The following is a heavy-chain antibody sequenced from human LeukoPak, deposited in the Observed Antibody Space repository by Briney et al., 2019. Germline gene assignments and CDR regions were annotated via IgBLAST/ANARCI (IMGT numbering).Heavy chain of an antibody. D-gene: IGHD6-13*01. V-gene: IGHV4-38-2*02. CDR2: IYNSGST. Sequence: PSETLSPTCTVSGYSISSGYYWGWIRQSPGKGLEWIGSIYNSGSTYYNPSLKSRVTISIDTSKNQFSLKLSSVTAADTAVYYCAREYRSSWYLNWFDPWGQGTLVTVSS. CDR1: GYSISSGYY. J-gene: IGHJ5*02. CDR3: AREYRSSWYLNWFDP.